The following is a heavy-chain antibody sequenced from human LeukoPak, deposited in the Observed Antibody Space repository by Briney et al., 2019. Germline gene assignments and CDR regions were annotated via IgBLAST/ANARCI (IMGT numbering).Heavy chain of an antibody. CDR3: ARDGYNYWSGNWFDP. J-gene: IGHJ5*02. D-gene: IGHD5-24*01. CDR1: GDSMRSGLYY. CDR2: IYSSGNT. Sequence: PSETLSLTCTVSGDSMRSGLYYWAWLRQPPGKGLEWIGSIYSSGNTYYSPSYKSRATISVDPSKNHFSLNLASLTAADTAVYYCARDGYNYWSGNWFDPWGQGILVTVSS. V-gene: IGHV4-39*02.